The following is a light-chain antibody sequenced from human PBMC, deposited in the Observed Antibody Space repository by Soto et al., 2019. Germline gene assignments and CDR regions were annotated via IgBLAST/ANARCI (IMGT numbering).Light chain of an antibody. Sequence: QSLLTQAACLSGSRGQSITISCTGTISDIGAYDYVSWFQQHPGKAPKLMISEVNNRPSGVSNRFSGSKSGNTAYLTISGLQVEDEAEYFRFSFTTTSTPVFGTGTKVTVL. CDR2: EVN. V-gene: IGLV2-14*01. CDR3: FSFTTTSTPV. CDR1: ISDIGAYDY. J-gene: IGLJ1*01.